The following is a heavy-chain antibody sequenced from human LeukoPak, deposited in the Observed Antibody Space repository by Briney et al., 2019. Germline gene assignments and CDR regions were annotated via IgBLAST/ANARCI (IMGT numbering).Heavy chain of an antibody. CDR2: VYADGST. Sequence: GGSLRLSCAASGFTVSTNYMSWVRQAPGKGLEWVSVVYADGSTYYADSVKGRFSISRDNSKNTLFLQMSSLRAEDTVVYYCARDSLVGAGLGRYFDYWGQGSLVTVSS. CDR3: ARDSLVGAGLGRYFDY. V-gene: IGHV3-66*02. J-gene: IGHJ4*02. CDR1: GFTVSTNY. D-gene: IGHD1-26*01.